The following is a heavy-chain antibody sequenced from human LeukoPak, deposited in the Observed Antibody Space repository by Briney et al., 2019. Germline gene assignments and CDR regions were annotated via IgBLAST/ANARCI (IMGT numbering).Heavy chain of an antibody. CDR1: GFTFSSYH. Sequence: QPGGSLRLSCAASGFTFSSYHMNWVRQAPGKGLEWVSYISIISSTIYYADSVKGRFTISRDDAKNSVYLQMNSLRAEDTAVYYCARTYERELDYWGQGTLVTVSS. D-gene: IGHD5-12*01. J-gene: IGHJ4*02. V-gene: IGHV3-48*01. CDR3: ARTYERELDY. CDR2: ISIISSTI.